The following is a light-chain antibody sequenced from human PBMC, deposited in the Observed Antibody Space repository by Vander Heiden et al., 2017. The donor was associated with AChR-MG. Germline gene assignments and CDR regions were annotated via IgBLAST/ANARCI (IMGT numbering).Light chain of an antibody. V-gene: IGLV2-23*02. CDR2: EVS. CDR3: CSYAGSSTLV. J-gene: IGLJ3*02. CDR1: SSDIGNYNL. Sequence: QSALTQPASASASPGQSITISCTGTSSDIGNYNLVSWYQQHPGKVPKFIIYEVSKRPSGVSNRFSGSKSGNTASLTISGLQAEDEADYYCCSYAGSSTLVFGGGTKLTVL.